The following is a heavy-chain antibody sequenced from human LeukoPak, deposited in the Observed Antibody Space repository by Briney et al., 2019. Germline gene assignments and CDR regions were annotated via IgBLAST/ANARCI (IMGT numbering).Heavy chain of an antibody. V-gene: IGHV4-4*07. CDR2: IYTSGST. Sequence: SETLSLTCTVSGGSISSYYWSWIRQPAGKGLEWIGRIYTSGSTNYNPSLKSRVTISINTSKNQFSLKLTSVTAADTAVYYCARAGGSGLIDYWGQGTLVTVSS. D-gene: IGHD6-19*01. CDR1: GGSISSYY. J-gene: IGHJ4*02. CDR3: ARAGGSGLIDY.